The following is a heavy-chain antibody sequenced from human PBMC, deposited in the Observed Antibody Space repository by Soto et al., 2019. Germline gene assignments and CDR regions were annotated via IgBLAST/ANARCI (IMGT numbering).Heavy chain of an antibody. CDR2: IWYDGSNK. CDR1: GFTFSSYR. J-gene: IGHJ3*02. Sequence: GGSLRLSCAASGFTFSSYRMHWVRQAPGKGLEWVAVIWYDGSNKYYADSVKGRFTISRDNSKNTLYLQMNSLRAKDTAVYYCARGITISQDAFDIWGQGTMVTVSS. CDR3: ARGITISQDAFDI. D-gene: IGHD3-9*01. V-gene: IGHV3-33*01.